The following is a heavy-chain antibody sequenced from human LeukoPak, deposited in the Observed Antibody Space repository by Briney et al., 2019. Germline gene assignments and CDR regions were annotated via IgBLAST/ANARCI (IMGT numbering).Heavy chain of an antibody. D-gene: IGHD5-24*01. V-gene: IGHV1-69*05. Sequence: SSVKVSCKASGGTFSSYAISWVRQAPGQGLEWMGGIIPIFGTANYAHKFQGRVTITTDESTSKAYMELSSLRSEDTAVYYCATRQTRRDGYNWAPSDYWGQGTLVTVSS. CDR1: GGTFSSYA. CDR2: IIPIFGTA. CDR3: ATRQTRRDGYNWAPSDY. J-gene: IGHJ4*02.